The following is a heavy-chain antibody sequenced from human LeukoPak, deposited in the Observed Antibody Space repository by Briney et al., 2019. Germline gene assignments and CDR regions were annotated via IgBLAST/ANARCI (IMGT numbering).Heavy chain of an antibody. J-gene: IGHJ3*02. Sequence: GGSLRLSCAAPGFTFSNYAMSWVRQAPGKGLEWVSAISGSGGSTYYADSVKGRFTISRDNSKNTLYLQMNSLRAEDTAVYYCVEYYYDSSGYYHDTGYAFDIWGQGTMVTVSS. V-gene: IGHV3-23*01. CDR2: ISGSGGST. D-gene: IGHD3-22*01. CDR1: GFTFSNYA. CDR3: VEYYYDSSGYYHDTGYAFDI.